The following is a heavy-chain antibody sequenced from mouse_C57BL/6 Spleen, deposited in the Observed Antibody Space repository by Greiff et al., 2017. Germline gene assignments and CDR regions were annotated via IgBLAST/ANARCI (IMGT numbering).Heavy chain of an antibody. Sequence: VHLVESGPELVKPGASVKISCKASGYAFSSSWMNWVKQRPGKGLEWIGRIYPGDGDTNYNGKFKGKATLTADKSSSTAYMQLRSLTSEDSAVYFCAISSHYAMDDWGQGTSVTVSS. CDR1: GYAFSSSW. CDR3: AISSHYAMDD. D-gene: IGHD1-1*01. CDR2: IYPGDGDT. J-gene: IGHJ4*01. V-gene: IGHV1-82*01.